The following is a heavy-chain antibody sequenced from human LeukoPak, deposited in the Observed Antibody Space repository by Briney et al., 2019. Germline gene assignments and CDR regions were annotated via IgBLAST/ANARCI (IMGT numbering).Heavy chain of an antibody. Sequence: SETLSLTCAVYGGSFSGYYWSWIRQPPGKGLEWIGEINHSGSTNYNPSLKSRVTISVDTSKNQFSLKLSSVTAADTAVYYCARRRYYDYVWGSYRSDAFDIWGQGTMVTVSS. J-gene: IGHJ3*02. V-gene: IGHV4-34*01. D-gene: IGHD3-16*02. CDR2: INHSGST. CDR1: GGSFSGYY. CDR3: ARRRYYDYVWGSYRSDAFDI.